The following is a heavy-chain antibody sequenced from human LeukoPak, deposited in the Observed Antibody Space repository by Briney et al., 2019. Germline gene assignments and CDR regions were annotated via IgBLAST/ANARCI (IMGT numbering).Heavy chain of an antibody. V-gene: IGHV3-33*01. CDR2: IWYDGSNK. CDR1: GFTFSSYG. J-gene: IGHJ4*02. D-gene: IGHD2-15*01. CDR3: ARVGRYCSGGSRLDY. Sequence: GRSLRLSCAASGFTFSSYGMHWVRQAPGKGLEWAAVIWYDGSNKYYADSVKGRFTISRDNSKNTLYLQMNSLRAEDTAVYYCARVGRYCSGGSRLDYWGQGTLVTVSS.